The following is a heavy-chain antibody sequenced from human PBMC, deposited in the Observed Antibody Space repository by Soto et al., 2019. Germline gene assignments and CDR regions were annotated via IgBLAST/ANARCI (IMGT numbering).Heavy chain of an antibody. D-gene: IGHD4-17*01. J-gene: IGHJ4*02. CDR3: AETTVVTPFSFDY. CDR2: IYYSGST. V-gene: IGHV4-61*01. CDR1: GGSVSSGSYY. Sequence: QVQLQESGPGLVKPSETLSLTCTVSGGSVSSGSYYWSWIRQPPGKGLEWIGYIYYSGSTNYNPSLKSRVTISVDTSKNQFSLKLSSVTAADTAVYYCAETTVVTPFSFDYWGQGTLVTVSS.